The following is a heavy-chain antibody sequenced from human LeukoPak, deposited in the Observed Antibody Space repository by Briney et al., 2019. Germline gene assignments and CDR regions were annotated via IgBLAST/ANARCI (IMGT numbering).Heavy chain of an antibody. J-gene: IGHJ4*02. CDR2: IYSGGST. D-gene: IGHD4-17*01. CDR1: GFTVRSNY. Sequence: GGSLRLSCAASGFTVRSNYMSWVRQAPGKGLEWVSIIYSGGSTHYPDSLKGRFTISRDNSKNTLYLQMNSLRAEDTAVYYCARALDCGDFLDYFEYRGQGTLVTVSS. CDR3: ARALDCGDFLDYFEY. V-gene: IGHV3-66*01.